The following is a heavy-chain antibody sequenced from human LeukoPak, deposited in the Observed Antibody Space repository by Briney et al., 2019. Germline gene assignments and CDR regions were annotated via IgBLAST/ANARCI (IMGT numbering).Heavy chain of an antibody. V-gene: IGHV3-23*01. D-gene: IGHD3-22*01. CDR2: MSSGGYSE. J-gene: IGHJ4*02. CDR3: ARALLYDSSGYYWEFFDY. Sequence: GGSLRLSCAASGFTFSSYAMSWVRQAPGKGLEWVSVMSSGGYSEYYSDSVRGRFTISRDNSKDTLYLQMNSLTAEDTAVYYCARALLYDSSGYYWEFFDYWGQGTLVTVSS. CDR1: GFTFSSYA.